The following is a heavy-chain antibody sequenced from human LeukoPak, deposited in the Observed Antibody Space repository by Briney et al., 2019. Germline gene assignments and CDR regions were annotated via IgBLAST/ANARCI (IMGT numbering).Heavy chain of an antibody. CDR1: GGTFSSYA. V-gene: IGHV1-69*05. D-gene: IGHD3-22*01. Sequence: SVKVSCKASGGTFSSYAISWVRRAPGQGLEWMGRIIPIFGTANYAQKFQGRVTITTDESTSTAYMELSSLRSEDTAVYYCARQPLGTYYYDSSGYPPFDYWGQGTLVTVSS. CDR2: IIPIFGTA. CDR3: ARQPLGTYYYDSSGYPPFDY. J-gene: IGHJ4*02.